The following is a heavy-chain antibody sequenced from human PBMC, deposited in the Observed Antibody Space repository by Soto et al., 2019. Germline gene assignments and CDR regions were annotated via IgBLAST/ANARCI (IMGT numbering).Heavy chain of an antibody. Sequence: EVQLLESGGGLVQPGGSLRLSCAASGFTFSSYAMSWVRQAPGKGLEWVSAISGSGGSTYYADSVKGRFTISRDNSKNTVYLQMNSLRAEDTAVYYCAKDGWESKAKFDYWGQGTLVTVSS. CDR1: GFTFSSYA. CDR3: AKDGWESKAKFDY. CDR2: ISGSGGST. J-gene: IGHJ4*02. D-gene: IGHD6-19*01. V-gene: IGHV3-23*01.